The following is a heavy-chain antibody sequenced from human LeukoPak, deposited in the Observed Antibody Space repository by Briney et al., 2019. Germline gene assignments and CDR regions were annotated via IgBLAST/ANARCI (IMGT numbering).Heavy chain of an antibody. Sequence: GGSLRLSCAASGFTFSSYSMNWVRQAPGKGLEWVSYISSSSSTIYYADSVKGRFTISRDNSKNTLYLQMNSLRAEDTAVYYCARDLIVGATRDALDIWGQGTMVTVSS. CDR3: ARDLIVGATRDALDI. V-gene: IGHV3-48*01. CDR1: GFTFSSYS. CDR2: ISSSSSTI. J-gene: IGHJ3*02. D-gene: IGHD1-26*01.